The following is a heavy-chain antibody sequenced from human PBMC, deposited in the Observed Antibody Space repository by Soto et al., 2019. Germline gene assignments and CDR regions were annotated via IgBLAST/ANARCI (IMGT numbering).Heavy chain of an antibody. D-gene: IGHD6-13*01. J-gene: IGHJ4*02. CDR1: GFTFSNAW. CDR3: TTDAGISSWKYYFDY. CDR2: IKSKTDGGKT. Sequence: LSLTCAASGFTFSNAWMSWVHQAPGKGLEWVGRIKSKTDGGKTDYAAPVKGRFTISRDDSKNTLYLQMNSLKTEDTAVYYCTTDAGISSWKYYFDYWGQGTLVTVSS. V-gene: IGHV3-15*01.